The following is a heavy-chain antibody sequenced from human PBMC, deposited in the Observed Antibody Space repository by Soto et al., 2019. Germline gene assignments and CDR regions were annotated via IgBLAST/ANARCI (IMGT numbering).Heavy chain of an antibody. V-gene: IGHV1-46*01. D-gene: IGHD3-3*01. CDR2: INPSGGST. Sequence: QVQLVQSGAEVKKPGASVKVSCKASGYTFTSYYMHWVRQAPGQGLEWMGIINPSGGSTSYAQKFQGGVTMTRDTSTNTVYMELSSLRSEDTAVYYCARDYRMEWLPNYYYYGMDVWGQGTTVTVSS. CDR3: ARDYRMEWLPNYYYYGMDV. J-gene: IGHJ6*02. CDR1: GYTFTSYY.